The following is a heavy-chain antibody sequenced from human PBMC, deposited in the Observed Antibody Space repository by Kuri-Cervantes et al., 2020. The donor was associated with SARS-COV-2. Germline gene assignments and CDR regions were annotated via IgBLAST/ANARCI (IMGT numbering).Heavy chain of an antibody. J-gene: IGHJ4*02. Sequence: LSLTCAASGFTFSSYWMSWVRQAPGKGLEWVANIKQDGSEKYYVDSVKGRFTISRDNFENTVYLRMNSLRAEDTAVYYCASRNAAMVFSSDYWGQGTLVTVSS. D-gene: IGHD5-18*01. CDR2: IKQDGSEK. CDR1: GFTFSSYW. CDR3: ASRNAAMVFSSDY. V-gene: IGHV3-7*03.